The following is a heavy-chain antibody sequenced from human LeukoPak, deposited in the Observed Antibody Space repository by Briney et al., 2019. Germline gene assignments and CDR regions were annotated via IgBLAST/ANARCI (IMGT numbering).Heavy chain of an antibody. CDR1: GFTFSSSS. J-gene: IGHJ4*02. V-gene: IGHV3-48*04. D-gene: IGHD2-8*02. Sequence: GGSLRLSCAAAGFTFSSSSLNWVRQAPGKGLEWVSYISDSSGTIYYADSVKGRFTISRDDAKNSLYLQMNNLRVEDTAVYYCATFTPQISTGLYWYFASWGQGTLVTVSS. CDR2: ISDSSGTI. CDR3: ATFTPQISTGLYWYFAS.